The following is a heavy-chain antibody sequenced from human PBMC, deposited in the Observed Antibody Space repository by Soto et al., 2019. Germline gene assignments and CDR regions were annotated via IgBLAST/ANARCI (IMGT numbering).Heavy chain of an antibody. CDR2: ISGSGDDT. J-gene: IGHJ4*02. CDR3: AKEKSGSYFSTYFDY. CDR1: GFNFRNYG. Sequence: PGGSLRLSCAASGFNFRNYGMRWVRQAPGKGLECVSGISGSGDDTYYAASVKGRFTISRDNSKNTLYLQMNSLRAEDTAVYYCAKEKSGSYFSTYFDYWGQGALVTVS. D-gene: IGHD1-26*01. V-gene: IGHV3-23*01.